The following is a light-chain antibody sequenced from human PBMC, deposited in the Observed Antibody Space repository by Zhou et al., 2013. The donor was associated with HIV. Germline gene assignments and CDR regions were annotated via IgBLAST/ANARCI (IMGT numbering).Light chain of an antibody. V-gene: IGKV1-5*03. Sequence: DIQMTQSPSTLSASVGDRVTITCRASQSISSWLAWYQQKPGKAPKLLIYKASSLESGVPSRFSGSGSGTEFTLTISSLQPDDFATYYCQQYNSYLTFGEGPRW. CDR2: KAS. CDR1: QSISSW. CDR3: QQYNSYLT. J-gene: IGKJ4*01.